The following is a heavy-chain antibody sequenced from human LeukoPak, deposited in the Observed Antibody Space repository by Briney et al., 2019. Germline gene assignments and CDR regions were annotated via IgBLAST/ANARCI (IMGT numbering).Heavy chain of an antibody. J-gene: IGHJ3*02. CDR2: ISSGSNYT. D-gene: IGHD1-26*01. CDR1: GFTFRSYT. CDR3: ARVGATDVVDAFDI. Sequence: GGSLRLSCAASGFTFRSYTMKWVRQAPGKGLEWVSSISSGSNYTHYADSVKGRFTISRDNAKNSLYLHMNSLRVEDTAVYYCARVGATDVVDAFDIWGQGTMVTVSS. V-gene: IGHV3-21*01.